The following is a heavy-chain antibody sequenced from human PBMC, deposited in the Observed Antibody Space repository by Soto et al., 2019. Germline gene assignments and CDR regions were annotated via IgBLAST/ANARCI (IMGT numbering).Heavy chain of an antibody. D-gene: IGHD6-19*01. CDR3: ARGRSSGWYWYFDL. Sequence: XSVXXSCKASGYTFTSYAMHWVRQAPGQRLEWMGWINAGNGNTKYSQKIQGRVTITRDTSASTANMELSSLRSEDTAVYYCARGRSSGWYWYFDLWGRGTLVTVSS. V-gene: IGHV1-3*01. CDR1: GYTFTSYA. CDR2: INAGNGNT. J-gene: IGHJ2*01.